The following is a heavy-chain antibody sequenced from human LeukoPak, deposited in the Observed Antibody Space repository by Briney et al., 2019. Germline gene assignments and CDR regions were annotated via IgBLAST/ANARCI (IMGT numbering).Heavy chain of an antibody. CDR1: GFTFSSYW. V-gene: IGHV3-7*01. Sequence: GGSLRLSCAASGFTFSSYWMSWVRQAPGKGLEWVANIKQDGSEKYYVDSVKGRFTISRDNAKNSLYLQMNSLRAEDTAVYYCARGGRYCSSTSCRTVFQHWGQGTLVTVSS. CDR3: ARGGRYCSSTSCRTVFQH. CDR2: IKQDGSEK. D-gene: IGHD2-2*01. J-gene: IGHJ1*01.